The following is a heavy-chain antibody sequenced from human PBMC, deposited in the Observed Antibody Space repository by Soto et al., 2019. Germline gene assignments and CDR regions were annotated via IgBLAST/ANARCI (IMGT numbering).Heavy chain of an antibody. J-gene: IGHJ4*02. CDR2: INPNSGAT. CDR1: GYNFVAYY. CDR3: ARDRQYGDYGYSFDY. Sequence: ASVKVSCKASGYNFVAYYMHWVRQAPGQRLEWMGWINPNSGATDLAEKFQVKVTLSRDTSTTTAILEMKELNADDTALYFCARDRQYGDYGYSFDYWGQGTLVTVSS. D-gene: IGHD4-17*01. V-gene: IGHV1-2*02.